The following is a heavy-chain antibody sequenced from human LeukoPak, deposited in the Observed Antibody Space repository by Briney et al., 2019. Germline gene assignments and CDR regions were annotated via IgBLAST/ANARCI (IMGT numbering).Heavy chain of an antibody. CDR1: GYTFTGYH. J-gene: IGHJ4*02. D-gene: IGHD6-13*01. Sequence: ASVKVSCKASGYTFTGYHIHWVRQAPGQGLEWMGRINPYSGDTYFAQKFQGRVTMTRDTSITTAYMDLSSLTPDDTAVYFCAKDQGSLTRSWYTGYWGQGTQVTVSS. CDR2: INPYSGDT. CDR3: AKDQGSLTRSWYTGY. V-gene: IGHV1-2*06.